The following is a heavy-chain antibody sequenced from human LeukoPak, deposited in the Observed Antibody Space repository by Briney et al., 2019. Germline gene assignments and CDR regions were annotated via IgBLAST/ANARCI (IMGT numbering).Heavy chain of an antibody. V-gene: IGHV4-59*01. CDR3: ARVPTILPDYYYMDV. D-gene: IGHD2/OR15-2a*01. Sequence: SETLSLTCTVSGGSISSYYWSWIRQPPGKGLEWIGYIYYSGYTNYNPSLKSRVTISVDTSKNQFSLKLSSVTAADTAVYYCARVPTILPDYYYMDVWGKGTTVTVSS. CDR1: GGSISSYY. CDR2: IYYSGYT. J-gene: IGHJ6*03.